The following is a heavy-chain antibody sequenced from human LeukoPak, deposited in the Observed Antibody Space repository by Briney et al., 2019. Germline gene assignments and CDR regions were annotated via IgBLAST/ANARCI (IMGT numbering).Heavy chain of an antibody. J-gene: IGHJ4*02. CDR1: GFTFSSYA. V-gene: IGHV3-23*01. CDR3: ARQYCGGDCGLDY. Sequence: GGSLRLSCAASGFTFSSYAMSWIRQAPGKGLEWVSDISGSGGSTYYADSVKGRFTISRDNSKDTLYLQMNSLRAEDTAVYYCARQYCGGDCGLDYWGQGTLVTVSS. D-gene: IGHD2-21*02. CDR2: ISGSGGST.